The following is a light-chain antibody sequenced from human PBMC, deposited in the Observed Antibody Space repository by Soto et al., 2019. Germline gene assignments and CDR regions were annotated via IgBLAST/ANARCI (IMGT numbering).Light chain of an antibody. CDR1: QGIRNY. J-gene: IGKJ3*01. CDR2: AAS. V-gene: IGKV1-27*01. CDR3: QKYSSVPV. Sequence: DIQMTQSPTSLSASVGDRVTITCRASQGIRNYVAWYQQIPGKAPKLLIYAASTLQSGVPSRFSGSGSGTDITLTINGRQPEDVATYSCQKYSSVPVFGPGTKVEIK.